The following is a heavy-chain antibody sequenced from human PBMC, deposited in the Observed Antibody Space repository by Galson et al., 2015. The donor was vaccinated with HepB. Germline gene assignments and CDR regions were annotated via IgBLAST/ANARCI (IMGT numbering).Heavy chain of an antibody. V-gene: IGHV2-5*02. CDR2: VYWDDDK. D-gene: IGHD3-3*01. CDR3: AHRPGIGDVWSAYKNLPPNWFDP. J-gene: IGHJ5*02. CDR1: GFSLTSSGVG. Sequence: PALVKPTQTLTLTCTLSGFSLTSSGVGVGWIRQPPGKALEWLALVYWDDDKRYNPSLNNRLTITKDTSKNQVVLIMTNMDPVDTATYYCAHRPGIGDVWSAYKNLPPNWFDPWGQGTLVTVSS.